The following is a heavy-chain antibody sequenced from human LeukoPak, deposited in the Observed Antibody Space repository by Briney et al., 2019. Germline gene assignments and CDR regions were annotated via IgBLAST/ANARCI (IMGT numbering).Heavy chain of an antibody. CDR3: ARDSPYGTAGY. CDR1: GGSFSGYY. CDR2: INDSGST. D-gene: IGHD2-8*02. J-gene: IGHJ4*02. V-gene: IGHV4-34*01. Sequence: SETLSLTCAVYGGSFSGYYWSWIRQPPGKGLEWIGEINDSGSTNRNPSLKSRVTISVDTSKSQFSLKVRSVTAADTAVYYCARDSPYGTAGYWGQGTLVTVSS.